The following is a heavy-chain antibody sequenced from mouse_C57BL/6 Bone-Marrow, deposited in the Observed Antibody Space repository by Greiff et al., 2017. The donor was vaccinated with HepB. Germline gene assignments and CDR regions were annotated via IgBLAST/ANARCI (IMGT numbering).Heavy chain of an antibody. D-gene: IGHD1-1*01. J-gene: IGHJ2*01. CDR2: IYPRSGNT. CDR3: ARDYGSSYEGY. CDR1: GYTFTSYG. V-gene: IGHV1-81*01. Sequence: VNVVESGAELARPGASVKLSCKASGYTFTSYGISWVKQRTGQGLEWIGEIYPRSGNTYYNEKFKGKATVTADKSSSTAYMELRSLTSEDSAVSFCARDYGSSYEGYWGQGTTLTVSS.